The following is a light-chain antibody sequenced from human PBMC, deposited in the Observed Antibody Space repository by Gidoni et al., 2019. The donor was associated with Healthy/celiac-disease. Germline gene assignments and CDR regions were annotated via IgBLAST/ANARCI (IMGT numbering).Light chain of an antibody. CDR2: GAS. V-gene: IGKV3-20*01. CDR3: QQYGSSRLT. Sequence: ELVLTQSPGTLSLSPGERATLSCRASQSVSSSYLAWYQQKPGQAPRLLIYGASSRATGIPDRFSGSGSGTDFTLTISRLEPEDFAVYYCQQYGSSRLTFGGXTKVEIK. CDR1: QSVSSSY. J-gene: IGKJ4*01.